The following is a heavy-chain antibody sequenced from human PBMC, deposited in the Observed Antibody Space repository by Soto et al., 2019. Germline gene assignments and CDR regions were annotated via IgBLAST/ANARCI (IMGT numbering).Heavy chain of an antibody. CDR1: GFTFSNYP. V-gene: IGHV3-23*01. CDR2: ISGSGGST. J-gene: IGHJ4*02. Sequence: GSLRVSCAASGFTFSNYPMTWVHQAPGKGLEWVSSISGSGGSTYYPDSVKGRFAISRDNSKNTFFLHLNSLRAEDTAVYYCAKEQAHSQADTSSIFDYWGQGTLATVSS. D-gene: IGHD2-2*01. CDR3: AKEQAHSQADTSSIFDY.